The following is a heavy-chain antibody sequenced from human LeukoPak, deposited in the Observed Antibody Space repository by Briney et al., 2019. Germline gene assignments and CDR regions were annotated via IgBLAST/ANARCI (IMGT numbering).Heavy chain of an antibody. Sequence: SETLSLTCDVSGGSITSSNWWSWVRQPPGKGLEWIGEINHSGSTNYNPSLKSRVTISVDTSKNQFSLKLSSVTAADTAVYYCARDLGDYVWGSYRYYFDYWGQGTLVTVSS. CDR1: GGSITSSNW. CDR2: INHSGST. CDR3: ARDLGDYVWGSYRYYFDY. J-gene: IGHJ4*02. V-gene: IGHV4-4*02. D-gene: IGHD3-16*02.